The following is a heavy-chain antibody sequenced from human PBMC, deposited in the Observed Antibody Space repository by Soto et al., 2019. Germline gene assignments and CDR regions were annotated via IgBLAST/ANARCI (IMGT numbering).Heavy chain of an antibody. CDR3: GREGQYCSGGSCYVDY. CDR1: GFTVSSNY. J-gene: IGHJ4*02. D-gene: IGHD2-15*01. V-gene: IGHV3-66*01. Sequence: VGSLRLSCAASGFTVSSNYMSWVRQAPGKGLEWVSVIYSGGSTYYADSVKGRFTISRDNSKNTLYLQMNSLRAEDTAVYYCGREGQYCSGGSCYVDYWGQGTLVTVSS. CDR2: IYSGGST.